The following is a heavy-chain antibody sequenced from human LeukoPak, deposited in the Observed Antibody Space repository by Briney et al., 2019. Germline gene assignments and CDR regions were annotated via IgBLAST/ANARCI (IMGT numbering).Heavy chain of an antibody. CDR2: IYYSGST. CDR3: ARVSEYSSSWYGYNWFDP. J-gene: IGHJ5*02. D-gene: IGHD6-13*01. Sequence: SETLSLTCTVSGGSISSYYWSWIRQPPGMGLEWIGYIYYSGSTNYNPSLKSRVTISVDTSKNQFSLKLSSVTAADTAVYYCARVSEYSSSWYGYNWFDPWGQGTLVTVSS. V-gene: IGHV4-59*01. CDR1: GGSISSYY.